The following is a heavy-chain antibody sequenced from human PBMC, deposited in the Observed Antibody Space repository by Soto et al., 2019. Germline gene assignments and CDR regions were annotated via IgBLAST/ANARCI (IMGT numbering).Heavy chain of an antibody. CDR3: ARGRIVGGSYCDY. D-gene: IGHD1-26*01. CDR2: INHSGST. J-gene: IGHJ4*02. CDR1: GGSFSGYY. V-gene: IGHV4-34*01. Sequence: QVQLQQWGAGLLKPSETLSLTCAVYGGSFSGYYWSWIRQPPGKGLEWIGEINHSGSTNYNPSLKSRVTISVDTAKNPSSLKLSSVTAADTAVYFGARGRIVGGSYCDYWGQGTLVTVSS.